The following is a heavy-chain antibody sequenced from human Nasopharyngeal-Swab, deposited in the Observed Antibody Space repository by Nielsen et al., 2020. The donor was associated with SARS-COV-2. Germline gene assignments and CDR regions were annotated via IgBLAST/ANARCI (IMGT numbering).Heavy chain of an antibody. V-gene: IGHV3-23*01. Sequence: GESLKISCAASGFTFSSYAMSWVRQAPGKGLEWVSAISGSGGSTYYADSVKGRFTISRDNSKNTLYLQMNGLRAEDTAVYYCAKDPRQNGVKYFQHWGQGTLVTVSS. CDR1: GFTFSSYA. CDR2: ISGSGGST. J-gene: IGHJ1*01. CDR3: AKDPRQNGVKYFQH. D-gene: IGHD1-1*01.